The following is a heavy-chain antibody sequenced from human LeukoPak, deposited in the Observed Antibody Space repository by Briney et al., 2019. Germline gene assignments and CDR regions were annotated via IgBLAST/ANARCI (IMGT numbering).Heavy chain of an antibody. CDR3: ARARGYYDSSGQNNWFDP. V-gene: IGHV1-46*01. CDR1: GYTFTSYY. J-gene: IGHJ5*02. D-gene: IGHD3-22*01. Sequence: ASVKVSYKASGYTFTSYYMHWVRQAPGQGLEWMGIINPSGGSTSYAQKFQGRVTMTRDTSTSTVYMELSSLRSEDTAVYYCARARGYYDSSGQNNWFDPWGQGTLVTVSS. CDR2: INPSGGST.